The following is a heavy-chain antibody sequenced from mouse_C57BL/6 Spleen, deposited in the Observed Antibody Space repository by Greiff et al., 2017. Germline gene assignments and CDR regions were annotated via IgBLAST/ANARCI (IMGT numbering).Heavy chain of an antibody. CDR1: GYTFTTYP. Sequence: VQVVESGAELVKPGASVKMSCKASGYTFTTYPIEWMKQNHGKSLEWIGNFHPYNDDTKYNEKFKGKATLTVEKSSSTVYLELSRLTSDDSAVYYCARGDYYGPHWYFDVWGTGTTVTVSS. V-gene: IGHV1-47*01. CDR2: FHPYNDDT. CDR3: ARGDYYGPHWYFDV. J-gene: IGHJ1*03. D-gene: IGHD1-1*01.